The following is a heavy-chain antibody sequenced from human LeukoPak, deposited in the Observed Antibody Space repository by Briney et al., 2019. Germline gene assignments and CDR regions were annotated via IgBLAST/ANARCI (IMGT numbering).Heavy chain of an antibody. J-gene: IGHJ4*02. CDR1: GFTFSSYA. D-gene: IGHD3-10*01. CDR3: AKEQGYYASGSQPHDY. CDR2: TSGSGGST. V-gene: IGHV3-23*01. Sequence: GGSLRLSCAASGFTFSSYAMSWVRQAPGKGLEWVSATSGSGGSTYYADSVKGRFTISRDNSKNTLYLQMNSLRAEDTAVYYCAKEQGYYASGSQPHDYWGQGTLVTVSS.